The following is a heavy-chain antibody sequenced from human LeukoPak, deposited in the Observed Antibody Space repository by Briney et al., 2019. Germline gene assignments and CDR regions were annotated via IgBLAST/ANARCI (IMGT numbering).Heavy chain of an antibody. V-gene: IGHV3-23*01. CDR1: GFTFSSYA. CDR2: ISGSGDST. D-gene: IGHD6-13*01. Sequence: GGSLRLSCAASGFTFSSYAMSWVRQAPGKGLEWVSAISGSGDSTYYGDSVKGRFTISRDNSKNTLYLQMNSLRAEDTAVYYCARTRPLDSSSWPHGDYWGQGTLVTVSS. J-gene: IGHJ4*02. CDR3: ARTRPLDSSSWPHGDY.